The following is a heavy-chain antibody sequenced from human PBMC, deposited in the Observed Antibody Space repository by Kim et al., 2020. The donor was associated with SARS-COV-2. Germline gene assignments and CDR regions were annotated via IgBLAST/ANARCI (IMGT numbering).Heavy chain of an antibody. J-gene: IGHJ4*02. D-gene: IGHD6-13*01. V-gene: IGHV1-46*01. Sequence: YAQKFQGRVTMTRDTSTSTVYMELSSLRSEDTAVYYCARDPAGGAAGVDYWGQGTLVTVSS. CDR3: ARDPAGGAAGVDY.